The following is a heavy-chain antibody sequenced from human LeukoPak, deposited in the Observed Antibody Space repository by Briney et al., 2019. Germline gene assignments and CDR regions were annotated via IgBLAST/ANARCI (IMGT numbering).Heavy chain of an antibody. CDR1: GYTFTSYY. CDR3: ARDLILTGTEGYYYYGMDV. J-gene: IGHJ6*02. Sequence: ASVKVSCKASGYTFTSYYMHWVRQAPGQGLEWMGWINPNSGGTNYAQKFQGRVTMTRDTSISTAYMELSRLRSDDTAVYYCARDLILTGTEGYYYYGMDVWGQGTTVTVSS. D-gene: IGHD3-9*01. CDR2: INPNSGGT. V-gene: IGHV1-2*02.